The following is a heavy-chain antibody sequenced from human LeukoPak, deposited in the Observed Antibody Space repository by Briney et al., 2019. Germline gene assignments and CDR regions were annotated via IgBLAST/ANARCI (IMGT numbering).Heavy chain of an antibody. CDR3: AKGTVVRSYYFDY. V-gene: IGHV3-30*02. CDR1: GFTFSSYG. CDR2: IRYDGSNK. Sequence: PGGSLRLSCAASGFTFSSYGMHWVRQAPGKGLEWLAFIRYDGSNKYYADSVKGRFTISRDNSKNTLYLQMNSLRAEDTAVYYCAKGTVVRSYYFDYWGQGTMVTVSS. D-gene: IGHD4-23*01. J-gene: IGHJ4*02.